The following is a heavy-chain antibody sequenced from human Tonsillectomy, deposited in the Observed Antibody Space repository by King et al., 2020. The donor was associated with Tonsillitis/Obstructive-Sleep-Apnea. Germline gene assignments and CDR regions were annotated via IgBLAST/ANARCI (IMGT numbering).Heavy chain of an antibody. CDR2: IRGKAYGGTT. CDR1: GFTFGDYA. V-gene: IGHV3-49*04. D-gene: IGHD4/OR15-4a*01. J-gene: IGHJ4*02. CDR3: TRVPIGCSFDY. Sequence: VQLVESGGGLVQPGRSLRLSCTVSGFTFGDYAMNWVRQAPGKGLEWVGFIRGKAYGGTTEYAASVKGRFTISRDDSKNIAYLQMNSLKSEDTAVYYCTRVPIGCSFDYCGQGTLVTVSS.